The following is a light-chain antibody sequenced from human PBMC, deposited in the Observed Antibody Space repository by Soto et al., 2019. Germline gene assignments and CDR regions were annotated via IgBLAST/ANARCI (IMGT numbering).Light chain of an antibody. V-gene: IGKV3-20*01. J-gene: IGKJ1*01. Sequence: EMVLTQSPCTLSLSPGERATLSCRARQSVSSSYLAWYQQKPGQAPRLLIYGASSRATGIPDRFSGSGSGTDFTLTISRLEPEDFAVYYCHQYASSPRTFGQGTKVEIK. CDR1: QSVSSSY. CDR2: GAS. CDR3: HQYASSPRT.